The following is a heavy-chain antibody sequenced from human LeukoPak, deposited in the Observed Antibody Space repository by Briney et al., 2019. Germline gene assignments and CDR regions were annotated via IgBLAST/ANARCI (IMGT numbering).Heavy chain of an antibody. CDR2: IDHSGST. Sequence: SDTLSLTCAVYSGSYSGYYWSWIRQPPGKGLEWIGEIDHSGSTNYNPSLKSRVTISVDTSKNQFSLKLSSVTAADTAVYYCARSRWSGYLSGGKYYYGMDVWGQGTTVTVSS. CDR3: ARSRWSGYLSGGKYYYGMDV. CDR1: SGSYSGYY. D-gene: IGHD3-3*01. J-gene: IGHJ6*02. V-gene: IGHV4-34*01.